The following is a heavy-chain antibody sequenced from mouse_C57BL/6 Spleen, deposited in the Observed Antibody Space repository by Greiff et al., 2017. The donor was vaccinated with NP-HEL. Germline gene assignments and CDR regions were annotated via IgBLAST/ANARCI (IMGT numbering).Heavy chain of an antibody. CDR3: ARGEDSSWYFDV. CDR2: IYPSDSET. CDR1: GYTFTSYW. D-gene: IGHD1-1*01. J-gene: IGHJ1*03. V-gene: IGHV1-61*01. Sequence: QVQLQQPGAELVRPGSSVKLSCKASGYTFTSYWMDWVKQRPGQGLEWIGNIYPSDSETHYNQKFKDKATLTVDKSSSTAYMQLSSLTSEDSAVYYCARGEDSSWYFDVWGTGTTVTVSS.